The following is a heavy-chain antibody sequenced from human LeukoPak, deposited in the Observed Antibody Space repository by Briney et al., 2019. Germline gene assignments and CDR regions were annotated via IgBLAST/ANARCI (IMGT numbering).Heavy chain of an antibody. V-gene: IGHV3-21*01. CDR2: INSGGSTT. J-gene: IGHJ4*02. D-gene: IGHD3-22*01. Sequence: GGSLRLSCAASGFTFSPYTMNWARQAPGKGLEWVSSINSGGSTTHYADSVKGRFTISRDNAQNSLYLQMNSLRVDDAAVYYCLRGDSRDFWGQGTLVTVSS. CDR3: LRGDSRDF. CDR1: GFTFSPYT.